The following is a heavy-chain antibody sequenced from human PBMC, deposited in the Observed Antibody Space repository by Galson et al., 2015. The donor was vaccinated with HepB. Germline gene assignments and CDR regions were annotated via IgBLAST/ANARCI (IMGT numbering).Heavy chain of an antibody. CDR1: GFTFSSYG. CDR3: AKDTIYCGGDCYSLDY. Sequence: SLRLSCAASGFTFSSYGMHWVRQAPGKGLEWVAVISYDGSNKYYADSVKGRFTISRDNSKNTLYLQMNSLRAEDTAVYYCAKDTIYCGGDCYSLDYWGQGTLVTVSS. V-gene: IGHV3-30*18. D-gene: IGHD2-21*01. CDR2: ISYDGSNK. J-gene: IGHJ4*02.